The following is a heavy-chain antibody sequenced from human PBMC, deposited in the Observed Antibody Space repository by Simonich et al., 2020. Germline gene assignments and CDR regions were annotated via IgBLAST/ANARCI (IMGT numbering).Heavy chain of an antibody. CDR3: AKDLGERITMIVVVIDAFDI. D-gene: IGHD3-22*01. V-gene: IGHV3-23*01. J-gene: IGHJ3*02. CDR2: ISGSGGST. CDR1: GFTFSSYA. Sequence: GGGLVQPGGSLRLSCAASGFTFSSYAMSWVRQAPGKGLEWVSAISGSGGSTYYAASVKGRFTTSRDNSKNTLYLQMNSLRAEDTAVYYCAKDLGERITMIVVVIDAFDIWGQGTMVTVSS.